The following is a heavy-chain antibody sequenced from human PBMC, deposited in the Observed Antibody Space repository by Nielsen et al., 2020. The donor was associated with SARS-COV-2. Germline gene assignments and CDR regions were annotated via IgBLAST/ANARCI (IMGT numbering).Heavy chain of an antibody. V-gene: IGHV3-48*03. CDR1: GFTFDDYA. D-gene: IGHD4-11*01. Sequence: GESLKISCAASGFTFDDYAMHWVRQAPGKGLEWVSFISSSGSRFYYADSVKGRFTISRDNAKNSLDLQMNSLRAEDTGVYYCAVIDSSGSHYGMDVWGQGTTVTVSS. J-gene: IGHJ6*02. CDR3: AVIDSSGSHYGMDV. CDR2: ISSSGSRF.